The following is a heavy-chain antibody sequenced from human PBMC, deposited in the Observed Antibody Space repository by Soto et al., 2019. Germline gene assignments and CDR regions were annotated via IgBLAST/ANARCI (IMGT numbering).Heavy chain of an antibody. CDR2: IYYSGNT. V-gene: IGHV4-30-4*01. J-gene: IGHJ5*02. CDR1: GGSISSGGSY. D-gene: IGHD1-26*01. Sequence: SETLSLTCTVSGGSISSGGSYWGWIRQPPGKGLEWIGCIYYSGNTYFNPSLKSRVTLSVDTSKNQFSLKLSSVTAADTAVYYCVRHSNTTQYLLDLWGQGTLVTVSS. CDR3: VRHSNTTQYLLDL.